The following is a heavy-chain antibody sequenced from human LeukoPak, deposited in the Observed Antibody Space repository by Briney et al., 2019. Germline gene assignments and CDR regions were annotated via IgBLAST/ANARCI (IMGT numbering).Heavy chain of an antibody. CDR3: ARSWVTGYGTVLDY. D-gene: IGHD2-21*02. CDR1: GYGLTNYW. CDR2: IYPGDSDT. V-gene: IGHV5-51*01. J-gene: IGHJ4*02. Sequence: GESLKISCKGSGYGLTNYWIGWVRQMPGKGLEWMGIIYPGDSDTRYSPSFQGQVTISADKSINTAYLQWSSLKTSDTAIYYCARSWVTGYGTVLDYWGQGTLVTVSS.